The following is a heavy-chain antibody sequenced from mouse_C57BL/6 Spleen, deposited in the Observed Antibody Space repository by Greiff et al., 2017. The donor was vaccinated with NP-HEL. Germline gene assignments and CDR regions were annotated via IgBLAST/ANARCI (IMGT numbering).Heavy chain of an antibody. CDR3: ARQDYYGSSYDFDY. D-gene: IGHD1-1*01. V-gene: IGHV5-6*01. J-gene: IGHJ2*01. CDR2: ISSGGSYT. CDR1: GFTFSSYG. Sequence: EVHLVESGGDLVKPGGSLKLSCAASGFTFSSYGMSWVRQTPDKRLEWVATISSGGSYTYYPDSVKGRFTISRDNAKNTLYLQMSSLKSEDTAMYYCARQDYYGSSYDFDYWGQGTTLTVSS.